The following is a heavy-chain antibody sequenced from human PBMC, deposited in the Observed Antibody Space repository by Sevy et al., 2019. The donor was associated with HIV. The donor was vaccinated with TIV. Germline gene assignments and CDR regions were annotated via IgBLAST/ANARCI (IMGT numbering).Heavy chain of an antibody. CDR1: GFTFDNYA. CDR2: LDNSGDNT. Sequence: GGSLRLSCAASGFTFDNYAMTWVRQTPGKGLEWVSTLDNSGDNTYNADSVKGRFTISRDNSKNTLYLQMDSLRAEDTAIYYCAKAGGGWNYFDYSRQGTLVTVSS. J-gene: IGHJ4*02. CDR3: AKAGGGWNYFDY. V-gene: IGHV3-23*01. D-gene: IGHD6-19*01.